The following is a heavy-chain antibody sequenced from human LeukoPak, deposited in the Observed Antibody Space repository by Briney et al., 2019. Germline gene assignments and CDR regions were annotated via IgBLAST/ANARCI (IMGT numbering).Heavy chain of an antibody. J-gene: IGHJ4*02. CDR1: GGSFSGYY. Sequence: KTSETLSLTCAVYGGSFSGYYWSWIRQPPGKGLEWIGEINHSGSTNHNPSLKSRVTISVDTSKNQFSLKLSSVTAADTAVYYCARETGTTSTTYYFDYWGQGTLVTVSS. CDR2: INHSGST. CDR3: ARETGTTSTTYYFDY. V-gene: IGHV4-34*01. D-gene: IGHD1-1*01.